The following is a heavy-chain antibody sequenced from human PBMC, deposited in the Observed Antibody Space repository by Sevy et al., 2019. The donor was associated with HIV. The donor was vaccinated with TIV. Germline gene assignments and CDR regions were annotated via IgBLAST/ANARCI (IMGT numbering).Heavy chain of an antibody. CDR1: GYTFTSYG. D-gene: IGHD3-22*01. J-gene: IGHJ4*02. V-gene: IGHV1-18*04. CDR3: ARDGAYYYDSSGYWYY. CDR2: ISAYNGNT. Sequence: ASVKVSCKASGYTFTSYGISWVRQAPGQGLEWMGWISAYNGNTNYAQKLQGRVTMTTDTSTSTAYMELRSLRSDDTAVYYCARDGAYYYDSSGYWYYWGQGTLVTVSS.